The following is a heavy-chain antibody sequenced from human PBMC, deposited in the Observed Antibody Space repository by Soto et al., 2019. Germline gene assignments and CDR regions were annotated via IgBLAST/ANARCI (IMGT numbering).Heavy chain of an antibody. V-gene: IGHV1-3*01. CDR2: INLGNGNT. CDR3: AREPLCGGKCYDNYFDP. J-gene: IGHJ5*02. D-gene: IGHD2-15*01. CDR1: GYRFIYYP. Sequence: QVQLVQSGAEVKKPGASVNVACRASGYRFIYYPIHWVRQAPGQRLEWMGWINLGNGNTQYSQKVPGRVTITGDTSASTVYMELSSLRFDDTAIYYCAREPLCGGKCYDNYFDPWGQGTLVTVSS.